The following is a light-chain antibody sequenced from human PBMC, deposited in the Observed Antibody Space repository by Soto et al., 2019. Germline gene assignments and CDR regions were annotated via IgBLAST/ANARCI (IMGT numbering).Light chain of an antibody. CDR3: QQYDNWVWT. Sequence: EIMMTQSPATLSVSPGESVTLSCRASQSVSSNLAWFQRRPGQAPRLLIYGASTRATGIPARFSGSGSGTEFTLTISSLQSEDFAVYYCQQYDNWVWTLGQGTKVEIK. V-gene: IGKV3-15*01. CDR2: GAS. CDR1: QSVSSN. J-gene: IGKJ1*01.